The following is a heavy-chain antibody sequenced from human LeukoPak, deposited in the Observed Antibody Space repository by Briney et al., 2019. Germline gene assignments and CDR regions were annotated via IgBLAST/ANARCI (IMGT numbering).Heavy chain of an antibody. CDR1: GFTFGNAW. J-gene: IGHJ4*02. CDR3: TTTDGGGSGDDY. V-gene: IGHV3-15*07. CDR2: IKSKTDGGTT. Sequence: GGSLRLSCAASGFTFGNAWMNWVRQAPGKGLERVGRIKSKTDGGTTDYAAPVKGRFTISRDDSKNTLYLQMNSLKTEDTAVYYCTTTDGGGSGDDYWGQGTLVTVSS. D-gene: IGHD2-15*01.